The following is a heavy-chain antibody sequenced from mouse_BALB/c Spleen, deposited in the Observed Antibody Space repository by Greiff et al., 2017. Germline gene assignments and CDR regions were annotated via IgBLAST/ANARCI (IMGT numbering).Heavy chain of an antibody. Sequence: QVQLKESGAELMKPGASVKISCKATGYTFSNYWIEWVKQRPGHGLEWIGEILPGSGGTNSNEKFKGKATFTADTSSNTAYMQLSSLTSEDSAVYFCAREMVKRLFDYWGQGTTLTVSS. V-gene: IGHV1-9*01. J-gene: IGHJ2*01. CDR3: AREMVKRLFDY. CDR2: ILPGSGGT. CDR1: GYTFSNYW. D-gene: IGHD2-1*01.